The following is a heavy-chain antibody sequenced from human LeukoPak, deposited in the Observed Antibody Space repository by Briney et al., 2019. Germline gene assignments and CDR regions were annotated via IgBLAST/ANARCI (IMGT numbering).Heavy chain of an antibody. CDR2: INSDGSST. D-gene: IGHD4-17*01. Sequence: GGSLRLSCAASGFTFSSYWMHWVRQAPGKGLVWVSRINSDGSSTSYADAVNGRFTISRDNAKNTLYLQMNSLRAEDTAVYYCARDRGDDYGDPNWFDPWGQGTLVTVSS. V-gene: IGHV3-74*01. CDR1: GFTFSSYW. CDR3: ARDRGDDYGDPNWFDP. J-gene: IGHJ5*02.